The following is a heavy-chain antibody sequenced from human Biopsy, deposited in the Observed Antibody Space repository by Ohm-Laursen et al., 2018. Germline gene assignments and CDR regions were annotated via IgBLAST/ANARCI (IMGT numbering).Heavy chain of an antibody. V-gene: IGHV4-39*07. J-gene: IGHJ3*02. CDR1: AGSISNNNYY. CDR3: AKNLAVSSYALDI. Sequence: SDTLSLTCTVSAGSISNNNYYWNWIRQSPGKGLEWIGEINHRGFTSNNPSLKSRVTISVDTSKNQFSLKMGSVTAADTAVYYCAKNLAVSSYALDIWGQGTMVTVSS. CDR2: INHRGFT. D-gene: IGHD2/OR15-2a*01.